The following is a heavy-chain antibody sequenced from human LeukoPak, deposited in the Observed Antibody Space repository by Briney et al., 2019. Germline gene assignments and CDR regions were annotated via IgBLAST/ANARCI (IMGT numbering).Heavy chain of an antibody. V-gene: IGHV4-59*02. D-gene: IGHD1-26*01. CDR2: IHCSGST. CDR1: GGPVSSYY. Sequence: SETLSLTCTVSGGPVSSYYWNWIRQPPGKGLEWIGYIHCSGSTNYNPSLKSRVTISVDTSKNQFSLKLNSVTAADTAVYYCARWDSGSYFLDYWGQGTLVTVSS. CDR3: ARWDSGSYFLDY. J-gene: IGHJ4*02.